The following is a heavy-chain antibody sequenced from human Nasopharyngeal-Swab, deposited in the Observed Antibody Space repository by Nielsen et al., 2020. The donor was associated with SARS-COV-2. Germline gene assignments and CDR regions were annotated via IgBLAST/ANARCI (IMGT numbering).Heavy chain of an antibody. D-gene: IGHD3-3*01. CDR1: GFTFSSYN. J-gene: IGHJ6*02. CDR3: ARDGLDYDFWSAYFMDV. CDR2: ISSSSTYI. Sequence: GESLKISCAASGFTFSSYNMNWVRQAPGKGLEWVSSISSSSTYIYYADSVKGRFTLSSDSAKNSLYLQMNSLRAEDTAVYYCARDGLDYDFWSAYFMDVWGQGTTVTVSS. V-gene: IGHV3-21*01.